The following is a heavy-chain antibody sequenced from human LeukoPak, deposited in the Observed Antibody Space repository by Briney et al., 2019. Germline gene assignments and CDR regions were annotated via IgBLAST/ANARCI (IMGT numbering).Heavy chain of an antibody. D-gene: IGHD2-2*02. CDR2: ISAYNGNT. J-gene: IGHJ5*02. V-gene: IGHV1-18*01. CDR3: AREYCSSTSCYTVSWFDP. CDR1: GYTFTSYG. Sequence: GASVKVSCKASGYTFTSYGISWVRQAPGQGLEWMGWISAYNGNTNYAQKLQGRVTMTTDTSTSTAYMELRSLRSDDTAVYYCAREYCSSTSCYTVSWFDPWGQGTLVTVSS.